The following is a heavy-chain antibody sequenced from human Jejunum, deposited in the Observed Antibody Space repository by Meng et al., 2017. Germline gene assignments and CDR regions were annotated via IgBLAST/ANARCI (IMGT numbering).Heavy chain of an antibody. D-gene: IGHD6-6*01. J-gene: IGHJ4*02. Sequence: GESLKISCASSGFTFSFYWMTWVRQAPGKGLEWVANIKYDGSETYYVDSVKGRFTISRDNAENSLYLQMNSLRADDTAVYYYARQDSGSRSSPDFWGQGTLVTVSS. CDR1: GFTFSFYW. V-gene: IGHV3-7*02. CDR2: IKYDGSET. CDR3: ARQDSGSRSSPDF.